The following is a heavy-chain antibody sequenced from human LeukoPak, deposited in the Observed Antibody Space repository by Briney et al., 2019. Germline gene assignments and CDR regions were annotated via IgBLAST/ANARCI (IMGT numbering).Heavy chain of an antibody. J-gene: IGHJ5*02. CDR3: APSIAAPYSWFDP. Sequence: GGSLRLSCAASGFTFSSYSMNWVRQAPGKGLEWVSSISSSYIYYADSVKGRFTISRDNAKNSLYLQMNSLRAEDTAVYYCAPSIAAPYSWFDPWGQGTLVTVSS. D-gene: IGHD6-6*01. CDR1: GFTFSSYS. CDR2: ISSSYI. V-gene: IGHV3-21*01.